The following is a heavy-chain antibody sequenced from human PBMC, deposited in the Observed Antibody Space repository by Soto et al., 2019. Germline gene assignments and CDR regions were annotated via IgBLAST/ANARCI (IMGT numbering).Heavy chain of an antibody. V-gene: IGHV3-30*18. J-gene: IGHJ6*02. CDR1: GFSLSNNG. Sequence: PGGSLRLSCAASGFSLSNNGMHWVRQAPGKGLEWVAVISYDGNNKYYADPVKGRFTISRDNSKNTVYLEMNNLRAEDTAMYYCAKGGSGNYLTYYYYYGMDVWGQGTTVTVSS. CDR3: AKGGSGNYLTYYYYYGMDV. D-gene: IGHD3-22*01. CDR2: ISYDGNNK.